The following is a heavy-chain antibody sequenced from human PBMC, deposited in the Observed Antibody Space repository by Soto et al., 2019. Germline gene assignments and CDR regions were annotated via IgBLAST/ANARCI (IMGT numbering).Heavy chain of an antibody. J-gene: IGHJ3*02. Sequence: GASVKVSCKVSGYTLTELSMHWVRQAPGKGLEWMGGFDPEDGETIYEQKFQGRVTMTEDTSTDTAYMELRSLRSDDMAVYYCARLYYDFWSGYHDAFDIWGQGTMVTVSS. CDR3: ARLYYDFWSGYHDAFDI. CDR1: GYTLTELS. D-gene: IGHD3-3*01. CDR2: FDPEDGET. V-gene: IGHV1-24*01.